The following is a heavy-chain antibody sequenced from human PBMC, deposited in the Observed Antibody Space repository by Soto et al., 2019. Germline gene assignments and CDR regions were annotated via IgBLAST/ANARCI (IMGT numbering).Heavy chain of an antibody. J-gene: IGHJ5*02. CDR1: GYNFASYG. Sequence: QVQLVQSGAEVKKPGASVKVACKAFGYNFASYGIGWVRQAPGQGLEWMGWISAYIGNTFYAQKFQGRVTMTTDTSTSTVYLELRSLRSDDTAVYYCARDGSSGWYGGNWFDPWGQGTLVTVSS. V-gene: IGHV1-18*01. CDR2: ISAYIGNT. D-gene: IGHD6-19*01. CDR3: ARDGSSGWYGGNWFDP.